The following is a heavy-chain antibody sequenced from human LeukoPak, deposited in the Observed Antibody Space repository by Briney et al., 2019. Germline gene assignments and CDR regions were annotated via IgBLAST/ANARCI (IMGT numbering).Heavy chain of an antibody. V-gene: IGHV3-15*01. CDR3: TTEEEATFDY. CDR2: IKSKTDGGAT. D-gene: IGHD1-26*01. Sequence: GGSLRLSCTASGFTFRNAWMNWVRQAPGKGLEWVGRIKSKTDGGATDYAAPVKGRFTVSRDDSKNTVSLQMNSLKTEDTAVYYCTTEEEATFDYWGQGTLVTVSS. CDR1: GFTFRNAW. J-gene: IGHJ4*02.